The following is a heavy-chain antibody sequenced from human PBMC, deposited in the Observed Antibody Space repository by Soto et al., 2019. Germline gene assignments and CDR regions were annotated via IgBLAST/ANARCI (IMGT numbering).Heavy chain of an antibody. V-gene: IGHV4-31*03. Sequence: KASETLSLTCTVSGGSISSGGYYWSWIRQHPGKGLEWIGYIYYSGSTYYNPSLKSRVTISVDTSKNQFSLKLSSVTAADTAVYYCARRHPGIAADLSWFDPWGQGTLVTVSS. J-gene: IGHJ5*02. CDR1: GGSISSGGYY. CDR3: ARRHPGIAADLSWFDP. D-gene: IGHD6-13*01. CDR2: IYYSGST.